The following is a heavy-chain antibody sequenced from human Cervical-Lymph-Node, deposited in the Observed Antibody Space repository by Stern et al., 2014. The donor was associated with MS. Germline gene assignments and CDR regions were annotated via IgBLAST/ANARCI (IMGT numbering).Heavy chain of an antibody. Sequence: VQLVESGGGVVQPGRSLRLSCAASEFTFNSYGMHWVRQAPGQGLEWVAGIWYDGSKESYADSVKGRFTISRDNSKKTLYVQMNSLSVEDTAVYYCVRAKIAAAGTTFDYWGQGTLVTVSS. CDR1: EFTFNSYG. CDR3: VRAKIAAAGTTFDY. D-gene: IGHD6-13*01. J-gene: IGHJ4*02. V-gene: IGHV3-33*01. CDR2: IWYDGSKE.